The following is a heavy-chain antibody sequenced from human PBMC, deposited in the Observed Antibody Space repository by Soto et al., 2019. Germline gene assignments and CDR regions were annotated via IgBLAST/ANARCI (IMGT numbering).Heavy chain of an antibody. CDR3: ARDQNGISYYYYYGMDV. CDR1: GFTFSSYI. D-gene: IGHD2-15*01. CDR2: ISSSSSYI. Sequence: PGGSLRLSCAASGFTFSSYIMNWVRQAPGKGLEWVSSISSSSSYIYYADSVKARFTISRDNAKNSLYLQMNSLRAEDTAVYYCARDQNGISYYYYYGMDVRGKGTTATVS. J-gene: IGHJ6*04. V-gene: IGHV3-21*01.